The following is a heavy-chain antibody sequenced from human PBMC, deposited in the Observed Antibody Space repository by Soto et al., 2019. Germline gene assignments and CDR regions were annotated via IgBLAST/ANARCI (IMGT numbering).Heavy chain of an antibody. V-gene: IGHV3-74*01. CDR1: GFTFSDFW. CDR3: VPINEYVNPPY. Sequence: PGGSLRLSCAASGFTFSDFWVHWVRQAPGKGLVWVSRINGDGSSTNYADSVKGRFTISRDNAKNTLYLQMNSLRAEDAAVYYCVPINEYVNPPYWGQGTLVTVSS. D-gene: IGHD1-1*01. CDR2: INGDGSST. J-gene: IGHJ4*02.